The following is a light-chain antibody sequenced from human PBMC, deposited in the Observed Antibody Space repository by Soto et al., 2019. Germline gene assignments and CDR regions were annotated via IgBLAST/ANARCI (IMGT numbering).Light chain of an antibody. J-gene: IGKJ4*01. V-gene: IGKV1-27*01. CDR1: QGISNY. Sequence: DVQMTQSPSSLSASVGDRVTITCRASQGISNYLAWYQQKPGKVPKLLIYAASTLQSGVPSRFSGSGSGTDFTLTISSLQPEDVATYYCQKYKSAPPFGGGTKVELK. CDR2: AAS. CDR3: QKYKSAPP.